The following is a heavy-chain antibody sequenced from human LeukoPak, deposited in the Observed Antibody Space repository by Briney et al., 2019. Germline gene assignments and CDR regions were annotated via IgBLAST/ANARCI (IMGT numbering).Heavy chain of an antibody. Sequence: PSETLSLTCAVYGGSFSGYYWSWIRQPPGKGLEWIGEINHSGSTNYNPSLKSRVTISVDTSKNQFSLKLSSVTAANTAVYYCARSRKWFGELLYYYYYMDVWGKGTTVTVSS. CDR3: ARSRKWFGELLYYYYYMDV. CDR2: INHSGST. D-gene: IGHD3-10*01. V-gene: IGHV4-34*01. CDR1: GGSFSGYY. J-gene: IGHJ6*03.